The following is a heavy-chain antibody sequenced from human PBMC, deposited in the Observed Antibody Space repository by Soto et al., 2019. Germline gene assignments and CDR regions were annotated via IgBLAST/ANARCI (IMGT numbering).Heavy chain of an antibody. CDR3: ARVGNAYYYYFGT. J-gene: IGHJ5*02. Sequence: QVQLQESGPGLVKPSDTLSLMGYVSGGSITGYYWTWLRQPAGKRLEYVGRIYPTGSLDYNPSLKSRLIMSADASNNLLSLNLTSVTVAETAVYYCARVGNAYYYYFGTWGPGTPVTVSS. D-gene: IGHD3-16*01. V-gene: IGHV4-4*07. CDR1: GGSITGYY. CDR2: IYPTGSL.